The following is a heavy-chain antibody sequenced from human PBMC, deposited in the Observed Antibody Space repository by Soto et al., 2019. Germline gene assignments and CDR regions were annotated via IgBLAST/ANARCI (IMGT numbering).Heavy chain of an antibody. V-gene: IGHV5-51*01. Sequence: PGEALXISCEGSGYIFTSYFIGWVRQMPGKGLEWMGIIYPGDSETRYSPSFQGHVTISGDKSVSTAYLQWSSLKASDTAMYYCARQIGELPSAFDIWGQGTMVTVSS. CDR3: ARQIGELPSAFDI. CDR2: IYPGDSET. D-gene: IGHD3-10*01. CDR1: GYIFTSYF. J-gene: IGHJ3*02.